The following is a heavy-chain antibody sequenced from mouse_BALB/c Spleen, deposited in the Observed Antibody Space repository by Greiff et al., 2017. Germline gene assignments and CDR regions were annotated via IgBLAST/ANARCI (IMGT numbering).Heavy chain of an antibody. J-gene: IGHJ4*01. CDR2: INSNGGST. Sequence: EVQVVESGGGLVQPGGSLKLSCAASGFTFSSYGMSWVRQTPDKRLELVATINSNGGSTYYPDSVKGRFTISRDNAKNTLYLQMSSLKSEDTAMYYCARVGYRYDGFKYPMDYWGQGTSVTVSS. D-gene: IGHD2-14*01. V-gene: IGHV5-6-3*01. CDR1: GFTFSSYG. CDR3: ARVGYRYDGFKYPMDY.